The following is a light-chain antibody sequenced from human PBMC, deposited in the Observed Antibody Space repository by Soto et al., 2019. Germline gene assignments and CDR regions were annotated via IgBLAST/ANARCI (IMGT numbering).Light chain of an antibody. J-gene: IGLJ2*01. CDR2: SND. CDR3: ASWDDSLNGPV. V-gene: IGLV1-44*01. Sequence: QPVLTQPPSASGTPGQRVTISCSGSSSNIRSNTVNWYQQLPGTAPKLLIYSNDQRPSGVPDRFSASKSGTSASLAIGGLQSDDEADYYCASWDDSLNGPVFGGGTKLTVL. CDR1: SSNIRSNT.